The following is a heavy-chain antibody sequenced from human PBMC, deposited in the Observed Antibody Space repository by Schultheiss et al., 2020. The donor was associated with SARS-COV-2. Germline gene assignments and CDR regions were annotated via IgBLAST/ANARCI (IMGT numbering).Heavy chain of an antibody. CDR3: ARGPDIVVVPAAMFGWFDP. CDR2: IYYSGST. CDR1: GGSVSSGSYY. V-gene: IGHV4-61*01. J-gene: IGHJ5*02. Sequence: SQTLSLTCTVSGGSVSSGSYYWSWIRQPPGKGLEWIGYIYYSGSTNYNPSLKSRVTISVDTSKNQFSLKLSSVTAADTAVYYCARGPDIVVVPAAMFGWFDPWGQGTLVTVSS. D-gene: IGHD2-2*01.